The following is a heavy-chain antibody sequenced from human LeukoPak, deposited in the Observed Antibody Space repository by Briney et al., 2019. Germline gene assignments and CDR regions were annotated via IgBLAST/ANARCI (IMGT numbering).Heavy chain of an antibody. CDR1: GGSFSGYY. V-gene: IGHV4-34*01. CDR2: INHSGST. Sequence: SETLSLTCAVYGGSFSGYYWSWIRQPPGKGLEWVGEINHSGSTNYNPSLKSRVTISVDTSKNQFSLKLSSVTAADTAVYYCARVKYGGYYYYYYMDVWGKGPRSPSP. J-gene: IGHJ6*03. D-gene: IGHD3-16*01. CDR3: ARVKYGGYYYYYYMDV.